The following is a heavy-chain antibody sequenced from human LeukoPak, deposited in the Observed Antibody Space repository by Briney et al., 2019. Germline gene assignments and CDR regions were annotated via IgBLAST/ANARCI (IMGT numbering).Heavy chain of an antibody. CDR2: ISTSSSII. CDR3: ARGRAGNYSNHNDY. J-gene: IGHJ4*03. D-gene: IGHD3-10*01. V-gene: IGHV3-48*02. CDR1: GFTYSSYS. Sequence: PGGSLRLSCAAYGFTYSSYSMNWVRQAPGRGLEWVSYISTSSSIIYYADSVKGRFTISRDNAKNSLYLQMNSLRDEDTAVYYCARGRAGNYSNHNDYWGQGTLVTVSS.